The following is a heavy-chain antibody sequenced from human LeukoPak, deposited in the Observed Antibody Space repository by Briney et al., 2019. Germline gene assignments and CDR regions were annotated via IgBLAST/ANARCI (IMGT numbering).Heavy chain of an antibody. CDR2: SISGTT. CDR3: AREDPQTTVPEGLDV. J-gene: IGHJ6*02. V-gene: IGHV4-59*01. CDR1: GGSIGSYY. D-gene: IGHD4-17*01. Sequence: SEALSLTCTVSGGSIGSYYWSWLRQPQGGDWSGLVTSISGTTNYNPPLKSRVTISVDTSKNQFSLKLTSVTAADTAVYYCAREDPQTTVPEGLDVWGQGTTVTVSS.